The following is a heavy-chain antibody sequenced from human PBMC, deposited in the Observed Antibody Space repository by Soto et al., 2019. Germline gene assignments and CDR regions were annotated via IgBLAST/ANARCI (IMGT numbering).Heavy chain of an antibody. J-gene: IGHJ4*02. D-gene: IGHD2-15*01. CDR1: GGTFSSYA. V-gene: IGHV1-69*13. Sequence: SVKVSCKASGGTFSSYAISWVRQAPGQGLEWMGGIIPIFGTANYAQKFQGRVTITADESTSTAYMELSSLRSEDTAVYYCAMAPVRWYLRGFDYWGQGALVTVSS. CDR2: IIPIFGTA. CDR3: AMAPVRWYLRGFDY.